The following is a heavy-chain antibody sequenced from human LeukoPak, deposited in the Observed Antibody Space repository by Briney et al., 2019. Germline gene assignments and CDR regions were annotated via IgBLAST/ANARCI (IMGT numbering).Heavy chain of an antibody. D-gene: IGHD3-3*01. CDR3: ARGILRFLEWLTNLHYFDY. Sequence: ASVKVSCKAFGYTFTSYDINWVRQATGQGLEWMGWMNPNSGNTGYAQKFQGRVTITRNTSISTAYMELSSLRSEDTAVYYCARGILRFLEWLTNLHYFDYWGQGTLVTVSS. V-gene: IGHV1-8*03. CDR2: MNPNSGNT. J-gene: IGHJ4*02. CDR1: GYTFTSYD.